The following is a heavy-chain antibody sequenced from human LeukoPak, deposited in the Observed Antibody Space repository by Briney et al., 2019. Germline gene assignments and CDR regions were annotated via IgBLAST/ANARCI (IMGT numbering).Heavy chain of an antibody. D-gene: IGHD4-17*01. V-gene: IGHV1-18*01. CDR1: GYTFTSYD. Sequence: ASVKVSCKASGYTFTSYDISWVRQAPGQGLEWMGWISAYNGNTNYAQKLQGRVTITADESTSTAYMELSSLRSEDTAVYYCARPAGGPGDGYYFDYWGQGTLVTVSS. CDR2: ISAYNGNT. J-gene: IGHJ4*02. CDR3: ARPAGGPGDGYYFDY.